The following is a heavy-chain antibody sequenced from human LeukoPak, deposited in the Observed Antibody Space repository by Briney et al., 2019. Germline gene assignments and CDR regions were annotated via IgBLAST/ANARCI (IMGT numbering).Heavy chain of an antibody. CDR2: VYYGGST. V-gene: IGHV4-59*04. CDR3: ARPAHDAFDI. J-gene: IGHJ3*02. Sequence: SGTLSLTCTVSGGSINSYYWSWIRQPPGKGLEWIGSVYYGGSTYFNPSLKSRLTMSVDTSNSHFSLRLGSVTAADTAVYYCARPAHDAFDIWGQGTKVTVSS. CDR1: GGSINSYY.